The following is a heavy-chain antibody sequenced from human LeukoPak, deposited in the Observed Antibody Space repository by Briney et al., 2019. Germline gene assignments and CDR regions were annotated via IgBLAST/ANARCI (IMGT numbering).Heavy chain of an antibody. CDR1: GYTLTELS. CDR3: ATDQFKYYYYGMDV. J-gene: IGHJ6*02. CDR2: FDPEDGET. Sequence: ASVKVSCKVSGYTLTELSMHWVRQAPGKGLEWMGGFDPEDGETIYAQKFQGRVTMTEDTSTDTAYMGLSSLRSEDTAVYYCATDQFKYYYYGMDVWGQGTTVTVSS. V-gene: IGHV1-24*01.